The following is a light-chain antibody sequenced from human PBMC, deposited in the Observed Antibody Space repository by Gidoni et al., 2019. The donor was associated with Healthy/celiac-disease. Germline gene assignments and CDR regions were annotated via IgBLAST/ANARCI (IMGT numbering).Light chain of an antibody. CDR3: QQYYSFPYT. Sequence: VIWITQSPSLLSASTGDRVTISCRMSQVISSYLAWYQQQPGKAPELLIYAASTLQSGVPSRFSGSGSGTDFTLTISCLQSEDFATYYCQQYYSFPYTFGQGTKLEIK. J-gene: IGKJ2*01. CDR2: AAS. CDR1: QVISSY. V-gene: IGKV1D-8*01.